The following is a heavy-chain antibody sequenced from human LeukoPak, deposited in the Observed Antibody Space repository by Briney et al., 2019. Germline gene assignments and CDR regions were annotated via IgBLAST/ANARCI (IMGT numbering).Heavy chain of an antibody. CDR3: ARDRPFIAAPRGLDY. CDR2: IYYSGST. Sequence: SETLSLTCTVSGYSISSGYYWGWIRQPPGKGLEWIGSIYYSGSTYYNPSLKSRVTISVDTSKNQFSLKLSSVTAADTAVYYCARDRPFIAAPRGLDYWGQGTLVTVSS. J-gene: IGHJ4*02. V-gene: IGHV4-38-2*02. D-gene: IGHD6-6*01. CDR1: GYSISSGYY.